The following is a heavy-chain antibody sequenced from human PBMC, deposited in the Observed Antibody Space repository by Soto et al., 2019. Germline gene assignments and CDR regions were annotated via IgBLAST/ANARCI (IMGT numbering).Heavy chain of an antibody. D-gene: IGHD6-13*01. CDR3: ARGYSSSWTSFDYYYYYGMDV. CDR1: GYTFTGYY. J-gene: IGHJ6*02. CDR2: INPNSGGT. Sequence: GASVKVSCKASGYTFTGYYMHWVRQAPGQGLEWMGWINPNSGGTNYAQKFQGWVTMTRDTSISTAYMELSRLRSDDTAVYYCARGYSSSWTSFDYYYYYGMDVWGQGTTVTSP. V-gene: IGHV1-2*04.